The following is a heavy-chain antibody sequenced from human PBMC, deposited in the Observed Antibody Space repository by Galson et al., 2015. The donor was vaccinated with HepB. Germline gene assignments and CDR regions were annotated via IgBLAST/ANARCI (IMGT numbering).Heavy chain of an antibody. J-gene: IGHJ4*02. CDR1: GFTFGDYA. D-gene: IGHD3-3*01. V-gene: IGHV3-49*03. Sequence: SLRLSCAASGFTFGDYAMNWFRQTPGKGLEWVGFIRSKAYGGTTEYAASVKGGFTISRDDSKSIAYLQMNRLKTEDTAVYYCARDFWSGYYKGAYWGQGTLVTVSS. CDR3: ARDFWSGYYKGAY. CDR2: IRSKAYGGTT.